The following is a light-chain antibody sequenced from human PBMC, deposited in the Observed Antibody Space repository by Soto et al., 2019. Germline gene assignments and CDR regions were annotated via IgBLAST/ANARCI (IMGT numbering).Light chain of an antibody. CDR1: QSVGSF. CDR3: QQRSNWPPLT. V-gene: IGKV3-11*01. CDR2: DAS. Sequence: EIVLTQSPATLSLSPGERATLSCRASQSVGSFLAWYQQKPGQAPRLLIYDASNRVTGIPARFSGSGSGTDFTLTISSLEPEDFAVYYCQQRSNWPPLTFGGGTKVEIK. J-gene: IGKJ4*01.